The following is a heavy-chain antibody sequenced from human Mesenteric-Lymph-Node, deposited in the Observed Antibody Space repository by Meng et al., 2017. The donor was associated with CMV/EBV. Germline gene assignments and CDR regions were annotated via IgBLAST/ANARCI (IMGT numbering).Heavy chain of an antibody. CDR2: ISYDGSNK. CDR1: GFTFSSYA. CDR3: ARELERDYYYGMDV. V-gene: IGHV3-30-3*01. J-gene: IGHJ6*02. Sequence: GRSLRLSCAASGFTFSSYAMHWVRQAPGKGLEWVAVISYDGSNKYYADSVKGRFTISRDNSKNTLYLQMNSLRAEDTAVYYCARELERDYYYGMDVWGQGTTVTVSS.